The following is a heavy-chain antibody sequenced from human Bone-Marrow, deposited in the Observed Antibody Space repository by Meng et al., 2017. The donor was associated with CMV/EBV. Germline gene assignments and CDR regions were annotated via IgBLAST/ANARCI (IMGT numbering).Heavy chain of an antibody. D-gene: IGHD6-13*01. CDR2: IGTASDT. CDR3: ARAPELAGYGMDV. J-gene: IGHJ6*02. CDR1: GFTFSSND. Sequence: GESLKISCAASGFTFSSNDMHWVRQTTGKGLEWVSAIGTASDTYYPGSVKGRFTISRDNSKNTLYLQMNSLRAEDTAVYYCARAPELAGYGMDVWGQGTTVSVSS. V-gene: IGHV3-13*01.